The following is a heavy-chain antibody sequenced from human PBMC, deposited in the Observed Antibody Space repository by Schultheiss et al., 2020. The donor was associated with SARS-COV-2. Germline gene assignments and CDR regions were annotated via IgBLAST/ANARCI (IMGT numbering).Heavy chain of an antibody. J-gene: IGHJ5*02. V-gene: IGHV3-48*02. CDR3: ARDDPKYISTWKNWFDP. Sequence: GGSLRLSCAASGFTFSSYSMNWVRQAPGKGLEWVSYISSSSSTIYYADSVKGRFTISRDNAKNSLYLQMNSLRDEDTAVYYCARDDPKYISTWKNWFDPWGQGTLVTVSS. CDR2: ISSSSSTI. D-gene: IGHD6-13*01. CDR1: GFTFSSYS.